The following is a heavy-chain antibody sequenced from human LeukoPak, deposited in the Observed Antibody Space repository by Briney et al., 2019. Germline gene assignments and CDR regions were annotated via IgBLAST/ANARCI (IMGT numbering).Heavy chain of an antibody. CDR3: ARDLVLTTGTIYYMDV. Sequence: ASVKVSCRASGYTFTSYDINWVRQATGQGLEWMGWINPNSGGTNYAQKFQGRVTMTRDTSISTAYMELSRLRSDDTAVYYCARDLVLTTGTIYYMDVWGKGTTVTVSS. V-gene: IGHV1-2*02. D-gene: IGHD1-1*01. CDR1: GYTFTSYD. CDR2: INPNSGGT. J-gene: IGHJ6*03.